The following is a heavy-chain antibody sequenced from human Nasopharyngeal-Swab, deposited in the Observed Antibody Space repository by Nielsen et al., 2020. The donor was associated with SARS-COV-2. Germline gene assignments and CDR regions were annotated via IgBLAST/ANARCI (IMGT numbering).Heavy chain of an antibody. CDR3: ARPRGSGWYREAFDI. CDR2: IYYSGST. J-gene: IGHJ3*02. Sequence: WIRQPPGKGLEWIGSIYYSGSTYYNPSLKSRVTISVDTSKNQFSLKLSSVTAADTAVYYCARPRGSGWYREAFDIRGQGTMVTVSS. V-gene: IGHV4-39*01. D-gene: IGHD6-19*01.